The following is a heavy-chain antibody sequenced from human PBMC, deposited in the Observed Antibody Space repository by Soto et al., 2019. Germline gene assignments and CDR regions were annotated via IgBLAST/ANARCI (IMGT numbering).Heavy chain of an antibody. CDR3: ARGWQGYCSGGSCYPNWFDP. J-gene: IGHJ5*02. D-gene: IGHD2-15*01. CDR2: IYYSGST. Sequence: SETLSLTCTVSGGSISSYYWSWIRQPPGKGLEWIGYIYYSGSTNYNPSLKSRVTISVDTSKNQFSLKLSSVTAADTAVYYCARGWQGYCSGGSCYPNWFDPWGQGTLVTVSS. CDR1: GGSISSYY. V-gene: IGHV4-59*01.